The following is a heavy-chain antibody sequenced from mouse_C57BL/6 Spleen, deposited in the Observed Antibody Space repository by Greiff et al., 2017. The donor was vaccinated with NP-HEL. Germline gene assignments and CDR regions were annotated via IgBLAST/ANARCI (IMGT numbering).Heavy chain of an antibody. CDR2: IRNKANGYTT. Sequence: EVKLVESGGGLVQPGGSLSLSCAASGFTFTDYYMSWVRQPPGKALEWLGFIRNKANGYTTEYGASVKGRFTISRDNSQSILYLQMNALRAEDSATYYCARYYYGGAMDYWGQGTSVTVSS. J-gene: IGHJ4*01. D-gene: IGHD1-1*01. V-gene: IGHV7-3*01. CDR1: GFTFTDYY. CDR3: ARYYYGGAMDY.